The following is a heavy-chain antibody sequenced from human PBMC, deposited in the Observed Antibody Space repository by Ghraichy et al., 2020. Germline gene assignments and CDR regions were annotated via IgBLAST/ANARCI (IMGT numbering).Heavy chain of an antibody. CDR1: GGSIRSHF. Sequence: SETLSLVCTVSGGSIRSHFWSWIRQPPGKGLEWIGYISYTGNTNYSPSLGGRATISLDTSKNPFSLSLTSVTAADTAVYYCARRGRGYSLYYYGLDVWGPGTSVTVSS. CDR3: ARRGRGYSLYYYGLDV. V-gene: IGHV4-59*08. J-gene: IGHJ6*02. D-gene: IGHD5-18*01. CDR2: ISYTGNT.